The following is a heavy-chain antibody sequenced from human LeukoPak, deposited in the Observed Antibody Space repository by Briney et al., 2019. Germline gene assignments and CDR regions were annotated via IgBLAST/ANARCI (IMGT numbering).Heavy chain of an antibody. CDR2: INSDGSST. V-gene: IGHV3-74*01. Sequence: PGGSLRLSCAASGFTFSSYWMHWVRQAPGKGLVWVSRINSDGSSTSYADSVKGRFTISRDNAKNTLYLQMNSLRAEDTAVYYCARATPGDAFDIWGQGTMVTVSS. D-gene: IGHD2-15*01. CDR3: ARATPGDAFDI. CDR1: GFTFSSYW. J-gene: IGHJ3*02.